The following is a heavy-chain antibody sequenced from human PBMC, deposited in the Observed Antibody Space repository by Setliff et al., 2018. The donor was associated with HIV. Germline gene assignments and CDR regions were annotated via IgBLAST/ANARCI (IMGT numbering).Heavy chain of an antibody. D-gene: IGHD1-1*01. CDR2: TSHDGKK. CDR1: GLTFRFYS. CDR3: ATRVTDDDFYYYYYGMDV. Sequence: GGSLRLSCADSGLTFRFYSMFWVRQAPGKGLQWVAGTSHDGKKDYADSVKGRFTISRDNAKNTLYLQMNGLSAEDTAVYYCATRVTDDDFYYYYYGMDVWGQGTTVTVSS. J-gene: IGHJ6*02. V-gene: IGHV3-30-3*01.